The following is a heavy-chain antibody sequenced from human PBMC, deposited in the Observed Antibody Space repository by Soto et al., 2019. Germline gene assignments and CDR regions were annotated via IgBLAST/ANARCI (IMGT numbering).Heavy chain of an antibody. D-gene: IGHD2-21*01. CDR2: IYYSGST. V-gene: IGHV4-59*08. Sequence: SETLSLTCPVSCGSISSYYWSWILQPPGKGLEWIGYIYYSGSTNYNPSLKSRVTISVDTSKNQFSLKLSSVTAADTAVYYCASHPYCGGDCYSPFFYWGQGTLVTVSS. J-gene: IGHJ4*02. CDR3: ASHPYCGGDCYSPFFY. CDR1: CGSISSYY.